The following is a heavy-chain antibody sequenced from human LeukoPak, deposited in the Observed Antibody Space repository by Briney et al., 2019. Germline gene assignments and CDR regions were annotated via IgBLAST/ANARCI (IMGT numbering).Heavy chain of an antibody. J-gene: IGHJ4*02. D-gene: IGHD4-17*01. V-gene: IGHV3-21*01. CDR2: ISSSSHI. CDR3: ANNDYGDLGGY. Sequence: PGGSLRLFCATSGFTFSSYSMNWVRQAPGKGLEWVSSISSSSHIYYADSVKGRFTISRDNAKNSLYLQMNSLRVEDTAVYYCANNDYGDLGGYWGQGTLVTVSS. CDR1: GFTFSSYS.